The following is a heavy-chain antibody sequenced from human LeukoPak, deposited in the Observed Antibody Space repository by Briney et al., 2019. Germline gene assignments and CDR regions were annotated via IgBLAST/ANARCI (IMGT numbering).Heavy chain of an antibody. V-gene: IGHV4-61*02. CDR1: GGSISSGSYY. D-gene: IGHD5-12*01. CDR3: ARATVATINY. J-gene: IGHJ4*02. CDR2: IYTSGST. Sequence: SQTLSLTCTVSGGSISSGSYYWSWIRQPAGKGLEWIGRIYTSGSTNYNPSLKSRVTIAVDTSKNQFSLKLSSVTAADTAVYYCARATVATINYWGQGTLVTVSS.